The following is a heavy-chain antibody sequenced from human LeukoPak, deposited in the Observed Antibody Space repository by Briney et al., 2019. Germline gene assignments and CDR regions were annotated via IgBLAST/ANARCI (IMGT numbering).Heavy chain of an antibody. V-gene: IGHV4-39*07. CDR3: ARGAPYPYYGMDV. CDR1: DGSIINNNHY. D-gene: IGHD2-21*01. J-gene: IGHJ6*02. Sequence: SETLSLTCTVSDGSIINNNHYWGWTRQPPGKGLEWIGSISYSGGTAYNPSLRSRVTISVDTSKNQFSLKLSSVTAADTAVYYCARGAPYPYYGMDVWGQGTTVTVSS. CDR2: ISYSGGT.